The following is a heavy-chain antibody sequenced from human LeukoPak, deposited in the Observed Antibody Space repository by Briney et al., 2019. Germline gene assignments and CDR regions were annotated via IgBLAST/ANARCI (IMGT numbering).Heavy chain of an antibody. CDR1: GFTFASFG. D-gene: IGHD4-17*01. CDR3: ANTPRSVTTYSAFDI. V-gene: IGHV3-23*01. J-gene: IGHJ3*02. Sequence: GGSLRLSCAASGFTFASFGMNWVRQAPGKGLELVSAISASGGNTYYTESVKGRFTISRDNSKNTLSLQMNSLRAEDTAVYYCANTPRSVTTYSAFDIWGQGTMVTVSS. CDR2: ISASGGNT.